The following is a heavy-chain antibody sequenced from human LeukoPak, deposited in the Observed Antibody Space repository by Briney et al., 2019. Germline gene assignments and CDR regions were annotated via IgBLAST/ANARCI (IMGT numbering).Heavy chain of an antibody. V-gene: IGHV3-74*01. Sequence: PGGSLRLSCAASGFTFSSYWMHWVRQAPGKGLVWVSRIKSDGSTTNYADSVKGRFTISRDNAKNTLYLQMNSLRADDTAVYYCARGGSSGYTYSDYWGQGTPVTVSS. D-gene: IGHD5-18*01. CDR1: GFTFSSYW. CDR3: ARGGSSGYTYSDY. J-gene: IGHJ4*02. CDR2: IKSDGSTT.